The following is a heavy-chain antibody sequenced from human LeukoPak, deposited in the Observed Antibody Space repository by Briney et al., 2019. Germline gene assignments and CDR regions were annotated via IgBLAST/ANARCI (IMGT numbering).Heavy chain of an antibody. J-gene: IGHJ4*02. D-gene: IGHD1-14*01. CDR2: ISSSGSTI. Sequence: GGSLRLSCAASGFTFSDYYMSWIRQAPGKGLEWVSYISSSGSTIYYADSVKGRFTISRGNSKNKLFLQMNGLRAEDTAVYFCAKRRGTTNSSPFDSWGQGTLVTVSS. CDR3: AKRRGTTNSSPFDS. CDR1: GFTFSDYY. V-gene: IGHV3-11*01.